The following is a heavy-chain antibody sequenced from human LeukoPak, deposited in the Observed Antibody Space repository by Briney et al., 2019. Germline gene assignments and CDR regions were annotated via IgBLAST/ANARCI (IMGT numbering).Heavy chain of an antibody. Sequence: SVKVSCKASGGTFSSYAISWVRQAPGQGLEWMGGIIPILGIANYAQKFQGRVTITADKSTSTAYMELSSLRSEDTAVYYCARGLTIFGVVTRDWFDPWGQGTLVTVSS. D-gene: IGHD3-3*01. V-gene: IGHV1-69*10. CDR1: GGTFSSYA. J-gene: IGHJ5*02. CDR2: IIPILGIA. CDR3: ARGLTIFGVVTRDWFDP.